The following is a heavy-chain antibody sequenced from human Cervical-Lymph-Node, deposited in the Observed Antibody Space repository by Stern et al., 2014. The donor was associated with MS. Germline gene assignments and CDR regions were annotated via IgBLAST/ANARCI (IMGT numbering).Heavy chain of an antibody. CDR1: GGSIRSYY. V-gene: IGHV4-59*01. CDR3: ARATDILTGHYPYYFDY. CDR2: LYYSGST. D-gene: IGHD3-9*01. J-gene: IGHJ4*02. Sequence: QVQLQESGPGLVKPSETLSLTCSVSGGSIRSYYWSWIRQPPGKGLEWLGYLYYSGSTNYNPSLKSRVTISVDTSKNQFSLKLSPVTAADTAVYYCARATDILTGHYPYYFDYWGQGTLVTVSS.